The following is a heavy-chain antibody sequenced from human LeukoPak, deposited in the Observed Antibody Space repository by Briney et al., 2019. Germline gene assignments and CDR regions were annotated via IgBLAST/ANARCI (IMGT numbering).Heavy chain of an antibody. D-gene: IGHD2-2*01. CDR2: IYYSGST. CDR1: GGSISSYY. J-gene: IGHJ4*02. V-gene: IGHV4-59*01. Sequence: SEILSLTCTVSGGSISSYYWSWIRQPPGKGLEWIEYIYYSGSTNYNPSLKSRVTISVDTSKNQFSLKLSSVTAADTAVYYCARDKKGTSCYDSWGQGTLVTVSS. CDR3: ARDKKGTSCYDS.